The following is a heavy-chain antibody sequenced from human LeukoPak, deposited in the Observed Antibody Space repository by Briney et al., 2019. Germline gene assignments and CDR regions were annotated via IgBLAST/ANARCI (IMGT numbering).Heavy chain of an antibody. CDR2: IYPGDSDT. V-gene: IGHV5-51*01. CDR1: GYSFSTYW. J-gene: IGHJ4*02. CDR3: ARLRDYYGSGSYFDY. D-gene: IGHD3-10*01. Sequence: GESLKISCKGSGYSFSTYWIAWVRQMPGKGLEWMGIIYPGDSDTRYSPSFQGQVTISADKSISTAYLQWSSLKASDTAMYYCARLRDYYGSGSYFDYWGQGTLVTVSS.